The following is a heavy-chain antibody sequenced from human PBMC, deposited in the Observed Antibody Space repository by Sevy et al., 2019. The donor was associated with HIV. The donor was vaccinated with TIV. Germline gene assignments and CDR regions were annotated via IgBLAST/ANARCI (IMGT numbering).Heavy chain of an antibody. Sequence: GGSLRLSCAASGFIFGDYGMHWVRQAPGKGLEWVSGINSKSNNIGYADSVRGRFTISRDIAKNTLHLQMNSLRAEDTAVYYCARDLEFYDHGDYGPAFMPDFWGHGTLVTVSS. CDR3: ARDLEFYDHGDYGPAFMPDF. V-gene: IGHV3-9*01. CDR2: INSKSNNI. J-gene: IGHJ4*01. D-gene: IGHD4-17*01. CDR1: GFIFGDYG.